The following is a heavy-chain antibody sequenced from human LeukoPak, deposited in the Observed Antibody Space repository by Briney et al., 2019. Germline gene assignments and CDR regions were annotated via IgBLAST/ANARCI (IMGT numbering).Heavy chain of an antibody. D-gene: IGHD1-26*01. CDR3: AKDDSGSYYEDY. CDR2: ISGSGGST. Sequence: GGSLRLSCAASGFTFSSYAMSWVRQAPGKGLEWVAAISGSGGSTYYADSVKGRFTISRDNSKNTLYLQMSSLRAEDTAVYYCAKDDSGSYYEDYWAQGTLVIVSS. V-gene: IGHV3-23*01. J-gene: IGHJ4*02. CDR1: GFTFSSYA.